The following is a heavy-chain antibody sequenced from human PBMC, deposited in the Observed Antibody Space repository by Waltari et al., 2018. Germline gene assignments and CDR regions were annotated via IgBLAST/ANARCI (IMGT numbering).Heavy chain of an antibody. Sequence: QVQLQQWGAGLLKPSETLSLTCAVYGGSFSGYYWSWIRQPPGKGREWIGEINHSGSTNYNPSLKSRVTISVDTSKNQFSLKLSSVTAADTAVYYCARRAAVAAAGRYYYYYYMDVWGKGTTVTVSS. CDR1: GGSFSGYY. CDR2: INHSGST. J-gene: IGHJ6*03. D-gene: IGHD6-13*01. CDR3: ARRAAVAAAGRYYYYYYMDV. V-gene: IGHV4-34*01.